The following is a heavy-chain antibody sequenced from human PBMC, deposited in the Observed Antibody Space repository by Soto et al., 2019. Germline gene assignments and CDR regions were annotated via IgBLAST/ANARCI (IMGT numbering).Heavy chain of an antibody. J-gene: IGHJ6*02. CDR2: INSDGSST. D-gene: IGHD3-10*01. CDR1: GFTFSSYW. Sequence: PGGSLRLSCAASGFTFSSYWMHWVRQAPGKGLVWVSRINSDGSSTSYADSVKGRFTISRDNAKNTLYLQMNSLRAEDTAVYYCAREFGELSSSYYYYGMDVWGQGTTVTVSS. CDR3: AREFGELSSSYYYYGMDV. V-gene: IGHV3-74*01.